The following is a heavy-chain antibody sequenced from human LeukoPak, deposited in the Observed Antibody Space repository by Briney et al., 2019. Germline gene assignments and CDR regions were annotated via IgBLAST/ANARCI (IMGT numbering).Heavy chain of an antibody. V-gene: IGHV3-53*01. D-gene: IGHD5-24*01. CDR2: IYTDGST. CDR1: GFTVSSNY. CDR3: ARDPHGYNSYFDY. J-gene: IGHJ4*02. Sequence: PGGSLRLSCAASGFTVSSNYMSWVRQAPGKGLEWVSVIYTDGSTYYADSVKGRFTISSDISRNTVHLQMNSLRAGDTAVYYCARDPHGYNSYFDYWGQGTLVTVSS.